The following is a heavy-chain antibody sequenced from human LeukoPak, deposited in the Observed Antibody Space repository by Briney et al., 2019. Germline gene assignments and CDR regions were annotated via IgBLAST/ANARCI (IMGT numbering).Heavy chain of an antibody. D-gene: IGHD3-10*01. V-gene: IGHV3-30*04. J-gene: IGHJ3*02. CDR2: ISYDGSNK. Sequence: GGSQRLSCAASGFTFSSYAMHWVRQAPGKGLEWVAVISYDGSNKYYADSVKGRFTISRDNSKNTLYLQMNSLRAEDTAVYYCAREQLWFGFHDAFDIWGQGTMVTVSS. CDR1: GFTFSSYA. CDR3: AREQLWFGFHDAFDI.